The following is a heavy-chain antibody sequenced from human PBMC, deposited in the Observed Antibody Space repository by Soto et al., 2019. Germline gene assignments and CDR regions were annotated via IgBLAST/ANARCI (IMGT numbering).Heavy chain of an antibody. D-gene: IGHD6-19*01. CDR2: ITYDGSNK. CDR1: GFTFSSYA. V-gene: IGHV3-30-3*01. Sequence: QVQLVESGGGVVQPGRSLRLSCAASGFTFSSYAMHWVRQAPGKGLEWVAVITYDGSNKYYADSVKGRFTISRDNSKNTLYLQMNSLRAEDTAVYYCGTPWEQWLVMYFDYWGQGTLVTVSS. J-gene: IGHJ4*02. CDR3: GTPWEQWLVMYFDY.